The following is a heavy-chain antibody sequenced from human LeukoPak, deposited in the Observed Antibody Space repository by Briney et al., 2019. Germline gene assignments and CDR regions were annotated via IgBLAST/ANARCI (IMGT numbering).Heavy chain of an antibody. CDR3: ARGGHSYGTFDS. CDR1: GASMSDNY. V-gene: IGHV4-4*07. D-gene: IGHD1-7*01. CDR2: ISPRGNT. J-gene: IGHJ4*02. Sequence: SETLSLTCNVSGASMSDNYWSWIRQPAGRGLEWLERISPRGNTYYNPSLNSRVTISLDTSANQFSLKLRSVTAADTAGYYCARGGHSYGTFDSWGRGALVTVSS.